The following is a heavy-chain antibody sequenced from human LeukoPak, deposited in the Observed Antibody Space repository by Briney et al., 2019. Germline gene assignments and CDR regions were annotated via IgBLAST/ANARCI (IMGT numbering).Heavy chain of an antibody. CDR2: ISGSSSYM. J-gene: IGHJ4*02. V-gene: IGHV3-21*01. CDR3: ARSGTTVITVADY. D-gene: IGHD4-17*01. CDR1: GFTYSDYA. Sequence: PGGSLSFTCVVSGFTYSDYAMNWVRQAPGKGLEWVSSISGSSSYMYYADSMKGRFTISRDNAKNSLYLQMNSLRAEDTAVYYCARSGTTVITVADYWGPGALVTVSS.